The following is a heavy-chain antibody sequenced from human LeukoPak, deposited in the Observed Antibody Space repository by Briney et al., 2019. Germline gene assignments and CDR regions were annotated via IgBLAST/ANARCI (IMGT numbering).Heavy chain of an antibody. CDR2: IYSGGRT. J-gene: IGHJ4*02. Sequence: PGGSLRLSCAASGFTISANFMSWVRQAPGKGLEWVSVIYSGGRTDYADSVKGRFTISRDNSKNTLYLQMSGLRADDTAVYYCARESGRGVISPYFDYWGQGTLVTVSS. V-gene: IGHV3-66*01. CDR1: GFTISANF. CDR3: ARESGRGVISPYFDY. D-gene: IGHD3-10*01.